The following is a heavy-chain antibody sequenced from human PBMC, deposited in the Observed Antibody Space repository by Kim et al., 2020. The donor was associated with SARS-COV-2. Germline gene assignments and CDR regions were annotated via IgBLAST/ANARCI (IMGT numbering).Heavy chain of an antibody. J-gene: IGHJ6*02. CDR3: ARHRSNRYYYYGMDV. D-gene: IGHD4-4*01. Sequence: SETLSLTCTVSGGSISSSSYYWGWIRQPPGKGLEWIGSIYYSGSTYYNPSLKSRVTISVDTSKNQFSLKLSSVTAADTAVYYCARHRSNRYYYYGMDVWGQGTTVTVSS. V-gene: IGHV4-39*01. CDR2: IYYSGST. CDR1: GGSISSSSYY.